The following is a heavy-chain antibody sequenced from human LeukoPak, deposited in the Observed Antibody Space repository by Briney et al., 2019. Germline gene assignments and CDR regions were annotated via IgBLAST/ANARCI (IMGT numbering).Heavy chain of an antibody. V-gene: IGHV5-51*01. CDR2: IYPGDSDT. Sequence: GESLKISCRGSGYSFTSYWIGWVRQMPGKGLEWMGIIYPGDSDTRYSPSFQGQVTISADKSISTAYLQWSSLKASDTAMYYCARPGYYDILTGSGYFDYWGQGTLVTVSS. CDR3: ARPGYYDILTGSGYFDY. J-gene: IGHJ4*02. CDR1: GYSFTSYW. D-gene: IGHD3-9*01.